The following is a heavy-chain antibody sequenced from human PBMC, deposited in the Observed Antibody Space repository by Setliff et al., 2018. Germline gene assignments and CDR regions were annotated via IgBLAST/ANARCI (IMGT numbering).Heavy chain of an antibody. D-gene: IGHD3-22*01. CDR1: GGSFSDYY. CDR3: ARAHTWSLPNDNSGYPGWFDP. CDR2: INHSGKA. J-gene: IGHJ5*02. Sequence: SETLSLTCGASGGSFSDYYWTWIRQTPGKGLEWIGEINHSGKAYYNPSLKSRVTMSVDTSKNHVSLKLSSVTAADTAVYYCARAHTWSLPNDNSGYPGWFDPWGQGTLVTVSS. V-gene: IGHV4-34*01.